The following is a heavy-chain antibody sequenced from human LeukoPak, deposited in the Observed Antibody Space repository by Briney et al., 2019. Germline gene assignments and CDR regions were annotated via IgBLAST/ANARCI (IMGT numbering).Heavy chain of an antibody. CDR1: GYTFTSYY. J-gene: IGHJ6*02. V-gene: IGHV1-46*01. D-gene: IGHD3-9*01. CDR3: ARSEYFDWLLPNYYYYGMDV. Sequence: GASVKVSCKASGYTFTSYYMHWVRQAPGQGLEWMGNINPSGGSTSYAQKFQGRVTMTRDTSTSTVYMELSSLRSEDTAVYYCARSEYFDWLLPNYYYYGMDVWGQGTTVTVSS. CDR2: INPSGGST.